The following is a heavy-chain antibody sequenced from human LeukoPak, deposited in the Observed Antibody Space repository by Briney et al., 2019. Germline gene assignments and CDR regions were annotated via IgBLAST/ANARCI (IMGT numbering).Heavy chain of an antibody. D-gene: IGHD3-10*01. J-gene: IGHJ6*02. V-gene: IGHV3-30*18. Sequence: PGGPLRLFCAASGFTFSSYGMHWVRQAPGKGLEWVVVTSYDGSNKYYADSVKGRFTISRDNSKNTLDLQMNSLRAEDTAVYYCAKQHGSGREGSNGMDVWGQGTTVTVSS. CDR1: GFTFSSYG. CDR3: AKQHGSGREGSNGMDV. CDR2: TSYDGSNK.